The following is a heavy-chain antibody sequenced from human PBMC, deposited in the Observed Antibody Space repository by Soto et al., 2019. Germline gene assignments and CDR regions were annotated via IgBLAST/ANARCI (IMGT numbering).Heavy chain of an antibody. CDR2: INQDGSDK. D-gene: IGHD6-6*01. CDR1: GFTFNNYW. CDR3: ARERGRVAGRSFYPGMDV. Sequence: EVQLVESGGDLVQPGGSLRLSCAASGFTFNNYWMSWVRQAPGKGLEWVVNINQDGSDKYYVYSVKGRFTISRDNAKNSVYLQMNSLRAEDTAVYYCARERGRVAGRSFYPGMDVWGQGTTVIVSS. J-gene: IGHJ6*02. V-gene: IGHV3-7*05.